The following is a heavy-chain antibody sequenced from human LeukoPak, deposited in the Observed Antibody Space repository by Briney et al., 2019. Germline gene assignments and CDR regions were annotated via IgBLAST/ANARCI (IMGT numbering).Heavy chain of an antibody. CDR1: GGTFSSYA. CDR2: IIPIFGTA. J-gene: IGHJ6*02. Sequence: SVKVSCKASGGTFSSYAISWVRHAPGQGLEWMGGIIPIFGTANYAQKFQGRVTITADESTSTAYMELSSLRSEDTAVYYCGYCSGGSCPTPSLTYYYYYGMDVWGQGTTVTVSS. D-gene: IGHD2-15*01. V-gene: IGHV1-69*13. CDR3: GYCSGGSCPTPSLTYYYYYGMDV.